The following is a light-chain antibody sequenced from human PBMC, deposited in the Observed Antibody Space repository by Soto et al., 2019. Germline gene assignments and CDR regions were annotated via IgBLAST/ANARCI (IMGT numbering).Light chain of an antibody. CDR1: SSNIGAGYD. Sequence: QSVLTQPPSVSGAPGQRVTISCTGSSSNIGAGYDVNWYQQLPGTAPKLLIYGNNNRPSGVPDRFSGSKSGTSASLAITGLQAEDEADYYCQSYDSSLRGVFGGGTQLTVL. CDR3: QSYDSSLRGV. J-gene: IGLJ3*02. CDR2: GNN. V-gene: IGLV1-40*01.